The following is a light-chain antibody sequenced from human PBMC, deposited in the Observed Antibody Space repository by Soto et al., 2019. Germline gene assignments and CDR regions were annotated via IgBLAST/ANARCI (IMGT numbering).Light chain of an antibody. Sequence: QSVLIQPRSVSGSPGQSVTISCTGTSSDVGGYNYVSWYQQHPGKAPKLMIYDVSKRPSGVPDRFSGSKSGNTASLTISGLQAEDEADYYCCSYAGSSTLVFGGGTKVTVL. CDR1: SSDVGGYNY. CDR3: CSYAGSSTLV. CDR2: DVS. J-gene: IGLJ2*01. V-gene: IGLV2-11*01.